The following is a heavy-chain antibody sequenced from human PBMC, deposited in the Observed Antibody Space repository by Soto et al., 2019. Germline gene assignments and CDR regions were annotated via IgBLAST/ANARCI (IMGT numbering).Heavy chain of an antibody. V-gene: IGHV1-2*02. CDR1: GYTFTGHY. CDR2: IGPESGAT. Sequence: ASVKVSCKTSGYTFTGHYIHWVRQAPQQGPEWMGEIGPESGATRYAEKFRGRVTMTMDTSITTVYMELRNLSPDDTAVYYCGRGRSGQIVIFYWGQGTPVTVS. D-gene: IGHD1-26*01. CDR3: GRGRSGQIVIFY. J-gene: IGHJ4*02.